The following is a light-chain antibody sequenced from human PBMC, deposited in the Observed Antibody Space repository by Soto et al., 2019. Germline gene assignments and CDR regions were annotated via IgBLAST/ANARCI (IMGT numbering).Light chain of an antibody. J-gene: IGKJ1*01. CDR2: DAS. CDR1: QSISSW. Sequence: DVQMTHSPSTLSASVGDRVTITCRASQSISSWLAWYQQKPGKAPKLLIYDASSLESGVPSRFSGSGSGTDFTLTISCLQSEDFATYYCQQYYSYPHTFGQGTKVDI. V-gene: IGKV1-5*01. CDR3: QQYYSYPHT.